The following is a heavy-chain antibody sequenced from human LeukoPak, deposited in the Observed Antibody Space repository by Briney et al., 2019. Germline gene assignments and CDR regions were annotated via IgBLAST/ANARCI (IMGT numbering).Heavy chain of an antibody. CDR1: GGSISSYY. J-gene: IGHJ4*02. CDR3: ARDGRELSYYDFWSGYPQGGYFDY. V-gene: IGHV4-4*07. D-gene: IGHD3-3*01. Sequence: SETLSLTCTVSGGSISSYYWSWIRQPAGKGLEWIGRIYTSGSTNYNPPLKSRVTMSVDTSKNQFSLKLSSVTAADTAVYYCARDGRELSYYDFWSGYPQGGYFDYWGQGTLVTVSS. CDR2: IYTSGST.